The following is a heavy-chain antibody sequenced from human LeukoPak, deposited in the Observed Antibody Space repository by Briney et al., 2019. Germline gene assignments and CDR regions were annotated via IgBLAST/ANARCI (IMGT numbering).Heavy chain of an antibody. V-gene: IGHV1-46*01. CDR2: INPSGGST. J-gene: IGHJ6*01. Sequence: ASVKLSCKASGYTFTSYYMHWVRQAPGQGLEWMGIINPSGGSTSYAQKFQGRVTMTGDTSTSTVYMELSSLRSEDTAVYYCARAYCGGDCYFYYYYGMAVWGQRITLTVSS. CDR1: GYTFTSYY. CDR3: ARAYCGGDCYFYYYYGMAV. D-gene: IGHD2-21*02.